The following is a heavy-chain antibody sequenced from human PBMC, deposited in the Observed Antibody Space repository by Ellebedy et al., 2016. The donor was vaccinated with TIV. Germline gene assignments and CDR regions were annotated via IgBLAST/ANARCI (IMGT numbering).Heavy chain of an antibody. V-gene: IGHV1-46*01. CDR2: INPTSGDS. CDR1: GYTFTRYY. CDR3: ARGDNYYYDSSGYYYSH. D-gene: IGHD3-22*01. J-gene: IGHJ4*02. Sequence: ASVKVSCKVSGYTFTRYYLYWVRPAPGQGLDWMGIINPTSGDSNYAQKFQGRVTMTRDTSTSTVYMELSSLRSEDTAVYYCARGDNYYYDSSGYYYSHWGQGTLVTVSS.